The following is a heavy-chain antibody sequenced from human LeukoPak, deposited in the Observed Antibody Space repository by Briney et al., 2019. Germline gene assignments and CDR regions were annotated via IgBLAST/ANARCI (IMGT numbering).Heavy chain of an antibody. CDR3: ARGMVRHCSGGSCYLFDY. J-gene: IGHJ4*02. V-gene: IGHV3-30-3*01. CDR2: ISYDGSNK. CDR1: GFTFSSYA. Sequence: GGPLGFSGAASGFTFSSYAMHWVGKAPGKGRGGVAVISYDGSNKYYADSVKGRFTISRDNSKNTLYLQMNSLRAEDTAVYYCARGMVRHCSGGSCYLFDYWGQGTLVTVSS. D-gene: IGHD2-15*01.